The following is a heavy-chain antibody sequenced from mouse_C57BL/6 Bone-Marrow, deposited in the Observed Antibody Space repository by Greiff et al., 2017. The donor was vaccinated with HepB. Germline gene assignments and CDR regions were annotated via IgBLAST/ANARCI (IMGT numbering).Heavy chain of an antibody. D-gene: IGHD6-1*01. CDR3: ARERSSPMYFDV. V-gene: IGHV3-6*01. CDR2: ISYDGSN. J-gene: IGHJ1*03. CDR1: GYSITSGYY. Sequence: EVKLMESGPGLVKPSQSLSLTCSVTGYSITSGYYWNWIRQFPGNKLEWMGYISYDGSNNYNPSLKNRISITRDTSKNQFFLKLNSVTTEDTATYYCARERSSPMYFDVWGTGTTVTVSS.